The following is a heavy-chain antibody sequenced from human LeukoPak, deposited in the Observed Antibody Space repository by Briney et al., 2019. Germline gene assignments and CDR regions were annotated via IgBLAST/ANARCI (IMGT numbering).Heavy chain of an antibody. V-gene: IGHV3-23*01. CDR1: GFTFSNHG. J-gene: IGHJ4*02. CDR3: AKDRVGAMMYFDY. Sequence: GGSLRLSCAASGFTFSNHGMNWVRQAPGKGLEWVSGISPSGGITYYTDSVKGRFTISRDNSKNTLFLQVNSLRAEDTAVYYCAKDRVGAMMYFDYWGQGTLVTVSS. CDR2: ISPSGGIT. D-gene: IGHD1-26*01.